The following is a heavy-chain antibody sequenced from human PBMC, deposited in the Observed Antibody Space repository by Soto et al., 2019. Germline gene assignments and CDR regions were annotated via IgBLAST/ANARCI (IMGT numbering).Heavy chain of an antibody. CDR2: IIPIFGTA. D-gene: IGHD3-22*01. J-gene: IGHJ4*02. CDR1: GGTFSSYA. Sequence: QVQLVQSGAEVKKPGSSVKVSCKASGGTFSSYAISWVRQAPGQGLEWMGGIIPIFGTANYAQKFQGRVTITADESTSTAYMELSSLRSEDMAVYYCAATDYYESSGYYEPFDYWGQGTLVTVSS. CDR3: AATDYYESSGYYEPFDY. V-gene: IGHV1-69*01.